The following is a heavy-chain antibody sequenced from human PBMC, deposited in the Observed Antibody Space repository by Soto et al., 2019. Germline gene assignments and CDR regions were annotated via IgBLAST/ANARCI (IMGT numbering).Heavy chain of an antibody. CDR3: ARDLIVVPAAEIYYGKDV. D-gene: IGHD2-2*01. Sequence: QVQLVQSGAEVKKPGSSVKVSCKASGGTFSSYTISWVRQAPGQGLEWMGRIIPILGIANYAQKFQGRVTSTADXXRXTXXMELSSLRSEDTAVCYWARDLIVVPAAEIYYGKDVWGQGTTVTVSS. V-gene: IGHV1-69*08. CDR1: GGTFSSYT. J-gene: IGHJ6*02. CDR2: IIPILGIA.